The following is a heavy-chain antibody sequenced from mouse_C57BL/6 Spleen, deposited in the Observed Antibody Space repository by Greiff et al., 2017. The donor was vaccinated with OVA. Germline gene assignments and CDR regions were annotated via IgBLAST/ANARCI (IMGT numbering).Heavy chain of an antibody. V-gene: IGHV5-4*03. CDR3: ARAGYYGSSPYYFDY. CDR2: ISDGGSYT. J-gene: IGHJ2*01. CDR1: GFTFSSYA. Sequence: EVKVVESGGGLVKPGGSLKLSCAASGFTFSSYAMSWVRQTPEKRLEWVATISDGGSYTYYPDNVKGRFTISRDNAKNNLYLQMSHLKSEDTAMYYCARAGYYGSSPYYFDYWGQGTTLTVSS. D-gene: IGHD1-1*01.